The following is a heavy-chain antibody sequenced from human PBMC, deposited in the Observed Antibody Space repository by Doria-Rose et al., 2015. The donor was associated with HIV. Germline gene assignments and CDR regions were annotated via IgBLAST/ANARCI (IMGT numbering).Heavy chain of an antibody. V-gene: IGHV4-59*01. D-gene: IGHD1-26*01. J-gene: IGHJ4*02. CDR1: GGSISHYY. Sequence: QVQLQESGPELVKPSETLSLTCSVSGGSISHYYLSWVRQTPGKVLEYIGDIFYTGSSNYSTCLKSRVSISIDTSKNKFSLRLSSVTAADTAVYYCARVLSGTYDYWGQGTLVTVSS. CDR2: IFYTGSS. CDR3: ARVLSGTYDY.